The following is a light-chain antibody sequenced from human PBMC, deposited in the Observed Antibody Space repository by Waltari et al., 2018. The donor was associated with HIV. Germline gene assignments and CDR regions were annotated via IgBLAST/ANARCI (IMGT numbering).Light chain of an antibody. V-gene: IGKV1-13*02. CDR2: DAS. CDR3: QQFRSYPRT. J-gene: IGKJ2*01. Sequence: AIQLTQSPSSLSASLGDRVTITCRASQGVRNALAWYQQKPGRPPKLLIYDASTLECGVPSRFSGSLSGTDFNLTISNLQPEDSATYYCQQFRSYPRTFGQGATLEIK. CDR1: QGVRNA.